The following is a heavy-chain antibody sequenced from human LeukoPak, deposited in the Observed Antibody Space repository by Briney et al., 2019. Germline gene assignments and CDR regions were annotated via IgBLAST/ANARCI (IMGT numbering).Heavy chain of an antibody. CDR2: INHSGST. CDR1: GGSFSGYY. D-gene: IGHD1-26*01. Sequence: SETLSLTCAVYGGSFSGYYWSWIRQPPGKGLEWIGEINHSGSTNYNPSLKSRVTIPVDTSKNQFSLKLSSVTAADTAVYYCASLRGGSYSVDYWGQGTLVTVSS. J-gene: IGHJ4*02. V-gene: IGHV4-34*01. CDR3: ASLRGGSYSVDY.